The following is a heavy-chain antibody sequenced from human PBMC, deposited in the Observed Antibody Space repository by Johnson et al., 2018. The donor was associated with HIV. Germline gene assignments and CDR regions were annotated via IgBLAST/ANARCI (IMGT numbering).Heavy chain of an antibody. CDR1: GFTFSSYA. V-gene: IGHV3-66*01. D-gene: IGHD2-8*01. CDR3: ARDRTGMVYAIDAFDI. J-gene: IGHJ3*02. Sequence: MLLVESGGGLVQPGGSLRLSCAASGFTFSSYAMSWVRQAPGKGLEWVSVIYSGGRTYYADSVKGRFTISRANSKHTLYLHMNSQRAEDTAVYYCARDRTGMVYAIDAFDIWGQGTMVTVSS. CDR2: IYSGGRT.